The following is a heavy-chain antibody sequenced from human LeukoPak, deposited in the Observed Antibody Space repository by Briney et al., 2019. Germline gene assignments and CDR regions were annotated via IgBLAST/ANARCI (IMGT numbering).Heavy chain of an antibody. CDR1: GYTFTNYW. V-gene: IGHV5-51*01. CDR2: IYPGDSDT. CDR3: ARRGYGGNSLNWFDP. Sequence: PGESLKISCEGSGYTFTNYWIAWVRQMPGKGLECMGIIYPGDSDTRYSPSFQGQVTISTDKSISTAYLQWSSLKASDTAMYLCARRGYGGNSLNWFDPWGQVTLVTVSS. J-gene: IGHJ5*02. D-gene: IGHD4-23*01.